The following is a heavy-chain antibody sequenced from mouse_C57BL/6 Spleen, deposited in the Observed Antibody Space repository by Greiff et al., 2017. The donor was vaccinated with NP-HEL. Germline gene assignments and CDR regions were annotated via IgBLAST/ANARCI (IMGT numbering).Heavy chain of an antibody. J-gene: IGHJ4*01. V-gene: IGHV1-4*01. CDR2: INPSSGYT. Sequence: QVQLKESGAELARPGASVKMSCKASGYTFTSYTMHWVKQRPGQGLEWIGYINPSSGYTKYNQKFKDKATLTADKSSSTAYMQLSSLTSEDSAVYYCARGGELPAMDYWGQGTSVTVSS. CDR1: GYTFTSYT. D-gene: IGHD2-1*01. CDR3: ARGGELPAMDY.